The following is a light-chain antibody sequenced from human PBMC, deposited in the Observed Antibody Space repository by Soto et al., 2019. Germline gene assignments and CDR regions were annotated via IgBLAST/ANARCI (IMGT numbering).Light chain of an antibody. CDR2: EVS. Sequence: QSVLTQPASVSGSPGQSITISCTGTSSDVGSYNLVSWYQQHPGKAPKLMIYEVSKRPSGVSNRFSGSKSGNTASLTISGLQAEDEADYYCCSYAGVAHVVFGGGTKVTVL. J-gene: IGLJ2*01. CDR1: SSDVGSYNL. CDR3: CSYAGVAHVV. V-gene: IGLV2-23*02.